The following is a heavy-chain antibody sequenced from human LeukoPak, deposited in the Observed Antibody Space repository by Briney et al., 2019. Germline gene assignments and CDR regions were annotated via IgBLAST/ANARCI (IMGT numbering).Heavy chain of an antibody. CDR2: ISVHNGNT. CDR1: GYTITNYG. D-gene: IGHD2-21*02. Sequence: ASVKVSCKASGYTITNYGISWVRQAPGQGLECMGWISVHNGNTNYAQKFQGRVTMTRDTSTTTAHMELRSLRSDDTAVYYCARGRGAYCGGDCPLDYWGQGTLVTVSS. V-gene: IGHV1-18*01. CDR3: ARGRGAYCGGDCPLDY. J-gene: IGHJ4*02.